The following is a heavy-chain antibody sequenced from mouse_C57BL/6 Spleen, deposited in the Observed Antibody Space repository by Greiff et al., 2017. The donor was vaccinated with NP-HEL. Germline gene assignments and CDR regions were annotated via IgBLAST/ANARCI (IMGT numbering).Heavy chain of an antibody. V-gene: IGHV5-17*01. CDR2: ISSGSSTI. Sequence: EVHLVEPGGGLVKPGGSLKLSCAASGFTFSDYGMHWVRQTPEKGLEWVAYISSGSSTIYYADTVKGRFTISTDNAKTTLFLQMTSLRSEDTAMYYCDRGGSNFAFAYWGQGTLLTVSA. CDR1: GFTFSDYG. CDR3: DRGGSNFAFAY. J-gene: IGHJ3*01. D-gene: IGHD1-1*01.